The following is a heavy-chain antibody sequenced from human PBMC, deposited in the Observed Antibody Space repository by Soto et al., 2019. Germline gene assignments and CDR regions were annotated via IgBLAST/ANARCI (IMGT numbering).Heavy chain of an antibody. CDR1: GYTFTSYA. CDR2: INAGNGNT. J-gene: IGHJ4*02. CDR3: AREGENYGDDVGYFDY. Sequence: QVQLVQSGAEVKQPGASVKVSCKASGYTFTSYAMHWVRQAPGQRLEWMGWINAGNGNTKYSQKFQGRVTITRDTSASTAYMELSSLRSEDTAVYYCAREGENYGDDVGYFDYWGQGTLVTVSS. V-gene: IGHV1-3*01. D-gene: IGHD4-17*01.